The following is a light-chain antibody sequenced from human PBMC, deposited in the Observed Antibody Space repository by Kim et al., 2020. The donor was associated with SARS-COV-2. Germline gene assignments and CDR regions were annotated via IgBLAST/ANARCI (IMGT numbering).Light chain of an antibody. CDR1: KLGEKY. CDR2: QDS. V-gene: IGLV3-1*01. J-gene: IGLJ2*01. CDR3: QAWDSSTVV. Sequence: GQTASITCSGDKLGEKYACWYQQKPGQSPVLVIYQDSKRPSGIPERFSGSNSGNTATLTISGTQAMDEADYYCQAWDSSTVVFGGGTQLTVL.